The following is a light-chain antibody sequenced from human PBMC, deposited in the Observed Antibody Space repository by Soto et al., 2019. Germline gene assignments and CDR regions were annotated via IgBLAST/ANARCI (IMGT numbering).Light chain of an antibody. CDR1: QNIKTF. Sequence: INQSPSVLSAPVGDRGTITHRESQNIKTFLNWYEQIPGQAPSAFIHATSTVPHGNSSRLHGGGSDPAFTITITSLQTEDFATDFCPQSYSQRLTFGGGTKVDI. CDR3: PQSYSQRLT. V-gene: IGKV1-39*01. CDR2: ATS. J-gene: IGKJ4*01.